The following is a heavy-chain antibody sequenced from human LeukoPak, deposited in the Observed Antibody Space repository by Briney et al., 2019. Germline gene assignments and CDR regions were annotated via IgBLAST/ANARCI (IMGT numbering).Heavy chain of an antibody. CDR2: INWNGGST. CDR3: ARGTLTTVTTGAFDI. V-gene: IGHV3-20*04. J-gene: IGHJ3*02. CDR1: GFTFEDYG. Sequence: RAGGSLRLSCAASGFTFEDYGMSWVRQAPEKGLEWVSDINWNGGSTGYADSVKGRFTISRDNARNSLYLQMNSLRAEDTALYYCARGTLTTVTTGAFDIWGQGTMVTVSS. D-gene: IGHD4-17*01.